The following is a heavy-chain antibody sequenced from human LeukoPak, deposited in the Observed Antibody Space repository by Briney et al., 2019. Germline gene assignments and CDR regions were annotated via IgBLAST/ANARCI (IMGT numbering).Heavy chain of an antibody. CDR3: AKDRSTSCSLCLT. Sequence: PGGSLRPSCAASGFTFSSYGMHWVRQAPGKGLEWVAFIRYDGSNKYYADSVKGRFTISRDNSKNTLYLQMNSLRAEDTAVYCCAKDRSTSCSLCLTWGQGTLVTVSS. V-gene: IGHV3-30*02. D-gene: IGHD2-2*01. J-gene: IGHJ4*02. CDR2: IRYDGSNK. CDR1: GFTFSSYG.